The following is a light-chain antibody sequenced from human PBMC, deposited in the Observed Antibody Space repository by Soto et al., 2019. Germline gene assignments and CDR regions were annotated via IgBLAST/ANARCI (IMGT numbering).Light chain of an antibody. CDR3: QSYDNSLSGSL. CDR2: GNI. CDR1: SSNIGAGYD. V-gene: IGLV1-40*01. J-gene: IGLJ2*01. Sequence: QPVLTQPPSVSGAPGQRVTISCTGSSSNIGAGYDVHWYQQLPGTAPKLLIYGNINRPSGVPDRFSGSKSGTSASLAITGLQAEDEADYYCQSYDNSLSGSLFGGGTKLTVL.